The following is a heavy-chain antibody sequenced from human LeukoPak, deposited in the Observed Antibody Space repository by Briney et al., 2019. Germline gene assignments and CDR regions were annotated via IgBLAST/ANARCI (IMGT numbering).Heavy chain of an antibody. V-gene: IGHV1-2*06. Sequence: ASVKVSCKASGYTFTAYYMHWVRQAPGQGLEWMARINPNSGDTNYAQKFQGRVTITRDTSISTAYMELSRLRSDDTAVYYCARDKGRDGYTAFDYWGQGTLVTVSS. CDR2: INPNSGDT. CDR1: GYTFTAYY. J-gene: IGHJ4*02. CDR3: ARDKGRDGYTAFDY. D-gene: IGHD5-24*01.